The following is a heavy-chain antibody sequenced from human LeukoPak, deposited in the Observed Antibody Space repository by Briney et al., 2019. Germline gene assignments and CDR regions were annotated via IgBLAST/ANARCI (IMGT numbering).Heavy chain of an antibody. D-gene: IGHD4-17*01. CDR3: ARVDYGAFLYYFDC. V-gene: IGHV1-2*02. J-gene: IGHJ4*02. Sequence: ASVTVSCKASGYTFTGYYMHWVRQAPGQGLEWMGWINPNSGDANYAQKFQGRVTMTRDTSISTAYMELSRLRSDDTAVYYCARVDYGAFLYYFDCWGQGTLVTVSS. CDR1: GYTFTGYY. CDR2: INPNSGDA.